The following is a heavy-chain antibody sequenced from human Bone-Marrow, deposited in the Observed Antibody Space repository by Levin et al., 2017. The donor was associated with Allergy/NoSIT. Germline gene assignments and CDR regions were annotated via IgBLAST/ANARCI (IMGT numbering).Heavy chain of an antibody. V-gene: IGHV3-23*01. CDR3: VKSLSGGVHHDAFDI. Sequence: GGSLRLSCVASGFTFSVYALTWVRQAPGKGLEWVSTMNGFGDTTYYADSVKGRFTISRDISKKTVFLQMDSLRAGDTAVYYCVKSLSGGVHHDAFDIWGQGTMVTVSS. D-gene: IGHD2-15*01. J-gene: IGHJ3*02. CDR1: GFTFSVYA. CDR2: MNGFGDTT.